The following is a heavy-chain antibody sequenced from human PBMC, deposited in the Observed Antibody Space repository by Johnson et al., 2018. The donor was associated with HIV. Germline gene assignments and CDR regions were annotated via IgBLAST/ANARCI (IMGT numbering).Heavy chain of an antibody. J-gene: IGHJ3*01. CDR2: IKQDGSEK. CDR1: GFTFSNYW. CDR3: ARDLMDSSDYPPDAFDV. D-gene: IGHD3-22*01. Sequence: VQLVESGGGLVQPGGSLGLSCAASGFTFSNYWMSWVRQAPGRGLEWVANIKQDGSEKYYVASVKGRFTISRDNAKSSLYLQVNSLRAEDTAMYFCARDLMDSSDYPPDAFDVWGQGTMVTVSS. V-gene: IGHV3-7*05.